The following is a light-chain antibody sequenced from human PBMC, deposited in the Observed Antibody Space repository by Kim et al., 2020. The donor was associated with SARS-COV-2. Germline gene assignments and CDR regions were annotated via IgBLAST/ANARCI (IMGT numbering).Light chain of an antibody. CDR3: AAWDDSLSGL. J-gene: IGLJ1*01. Sequence: PGQRVTISCSGSSSNIGSNYVAWYQQLPGTAPKLLIYRNNQRPSGVPDRFSGSKSGTSASLAISGLRSEDEADYYCAAWDDSLSGLFGTGTKVTVL. CDR2: RNN. CDR1: SSNIGSNY. V-gene: IGLV1-47*01.